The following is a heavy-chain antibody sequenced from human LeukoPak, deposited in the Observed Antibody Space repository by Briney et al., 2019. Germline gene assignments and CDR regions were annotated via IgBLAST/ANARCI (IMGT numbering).Heavy chain of an antibody. D-gene: IGHD5-18*01. J-gene: IGHJ4*02. V-gene: IGHV1-24*01. CDR3: ATGGYSYGYSDY. CDR1: GYTLTVLS. Sequence: ASVKVSCKFSGYTLTVLSMHWVRQAPGKGLEWMGGFDPEDGETIYAQKFQGRVTMTEDTSTNTAYMELSSLRSEDTAVYYCATGGYSYGYSDYWGQGTLVTVSS. CDR2: FDPEDGET.